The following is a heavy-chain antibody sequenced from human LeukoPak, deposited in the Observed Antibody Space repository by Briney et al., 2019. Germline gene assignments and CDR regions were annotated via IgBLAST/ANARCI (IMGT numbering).Heavy chain of an antibody. D-gene: IGHD3-10*01. CDR3: ATEDYNASFDY. CDR2: IWYDGDTK. Sequence: GGSLRLSCVVSGLSFSRYGMHWVRQAPGKGLDWVVVIWYDGDTKYYADSVKGRFTISRDNSKNTLYLQMDSLRAEDTAFYCCATEDYNASFDYWGQGTLVTVSS. V-gene: IGHV3-33*01. J-gene: IGHJ4*02. CDR1: GLSFSRYG.